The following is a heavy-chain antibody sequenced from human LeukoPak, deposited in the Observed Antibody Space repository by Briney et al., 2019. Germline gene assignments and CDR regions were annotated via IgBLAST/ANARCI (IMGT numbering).Heavy chain of an antibody. D-gene: IGHD6-19*01. CDR3: GKGRVSD. CDR1: GFTFSTQD. CDR2: ITIAGGT. V-gene: IGHV3-23*01. Sequence: PGGSLRLSCAASGFTFSTQDMRWDRQAPGKGLEWVSSITIAGGTFYADSVRGRFTISRDNSKNTLDLQMNSLRVEDTAVYYCGKGRVSDWGQGTLVTVSS. J-gene: IGHJ4*02.